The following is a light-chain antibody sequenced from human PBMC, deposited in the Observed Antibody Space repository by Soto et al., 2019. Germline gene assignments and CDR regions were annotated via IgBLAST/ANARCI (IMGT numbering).Light chain of an antibody. CDR3: SSYTTSSILV. J-gene: IGLJ2*01. CDR2: EVS. V-gene: IGLV2-18*02. Sequence: QSALTQPPSVSGSPGQSVTISCTGTSSDVGSYNRVSWYQQPPGTAPKLMIYEVSNRPSGVPNRFSGSKSGNTASLTISGLQAEDEADYYCSSYTTSSILVFGGGPKVTVL. CDR1: SSDVGSYNR.